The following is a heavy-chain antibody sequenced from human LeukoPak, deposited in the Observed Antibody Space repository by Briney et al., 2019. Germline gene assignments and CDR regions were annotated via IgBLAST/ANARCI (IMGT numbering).Heavy chain of an antibody. CDR2: INHSGST. J-gene: IGHJ4*02. D-gene: IGHD6-19*01. CDR3: ARDPSWAGPNDY. CDR1: GGSFSGYY. V-gene: IGHV4-34*01. Sequence: SETLSLTCAVYGGSFSGYYWSWIRQPPGKGLEWIGEINHSGSTNYNLSLKSRVTISVDTSKNQFSLKLSSVTAADTAVYYCARDPSWAGPNDYWGQGTLVTVSS.